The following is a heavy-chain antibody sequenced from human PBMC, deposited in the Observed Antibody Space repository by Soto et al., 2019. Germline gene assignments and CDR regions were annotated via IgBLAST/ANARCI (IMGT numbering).Heavy chain of an antibody. CDR2: TYSRSKWYN. CDR3: ARASYYYDSSGYYYYFDY. J-gene: IGHJ4*02. V-gene: IGHV6-1*01. CDR1: GDSVSSNSAA. Sequence: QSQTLSLTCAISGDSVSSNSAAWNWIRQSPSRGLEWLGRTYSRSKWYNDYAVSVKSRITINPDTSKNQFSLQLNSVTPEDTAVYYCARASYYYDSSGYYYYFDYWGQGTLVTVSS. D-gene: IGHD3-22*01.